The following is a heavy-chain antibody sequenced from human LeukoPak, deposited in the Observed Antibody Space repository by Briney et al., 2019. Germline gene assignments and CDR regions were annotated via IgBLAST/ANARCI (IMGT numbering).Heavy chain of an antibody. J-gene: IGHJ4*02. CDR1: GFTFSSYW. CDR3: ARDLLEGGWEQLVPVDY. Sequence: GGSLRLSCAASGFTFSSYWMSWVRQAPGKGLEWVANMKQDGSEKCYVDSVKGRFTISRDNAKNSLYLQMNSLRAEDTAVYYCARDLLEGGWEQLVPVDYWGQGTLVTVSS. CDR2: MKQDGSEK. V-gene: IGHV3-7*01. D-gene: IGHD1-26*01.